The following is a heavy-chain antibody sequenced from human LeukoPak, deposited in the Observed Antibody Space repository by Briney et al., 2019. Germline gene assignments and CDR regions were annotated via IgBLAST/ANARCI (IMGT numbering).Heavy chain of an antibody. CDR3: ATSIDWPNVFDH. CDR2: ISGSGGST. V-gene: IGHV3-23*01. J-gene: IGHJ4*02. D-gene: IGHD2-21*01. CDR1: GFTFSSYA. Sequence: HPGGSLRLSCAASGFTFSSYAMSWVRQAPGKGLEWVSAISGSGGSTYYADSVKGRFTISRDNSKNTLYLQMNSLRAEDTAVYYCATSIDWPNVFDHWGQGILVTVSS.